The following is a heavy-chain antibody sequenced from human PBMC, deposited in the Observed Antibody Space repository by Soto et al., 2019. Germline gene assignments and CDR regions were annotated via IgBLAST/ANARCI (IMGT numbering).Heavy chain of an antibody. V-gene: IGHV3-23*01. CDR2: ISGSGGST. D-gene: IGHD3-22*01. CDR3: AKDHQAALIVVGIDY. CDR1: GFTFSSYA. Sequence: PGGSLRLSCAASGFTFSSYAMSWGRQAPGKGLEWVSAISGSGGSTYYADSVKGRFTISRDNSKNTLYLQMNSLRAEDTAVYYCAKDHQAALIVVGIDYWGQGTLVTVSS. J-gene: IGHJ4*02.